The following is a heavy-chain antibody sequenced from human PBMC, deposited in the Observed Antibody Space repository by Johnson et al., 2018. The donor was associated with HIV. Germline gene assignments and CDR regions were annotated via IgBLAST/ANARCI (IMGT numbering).Heavy chain of an antibody. J-gene: IGHJ3*02. Sequence: QVQLVESGGGVVQPGRSLRLSCAASGFTFSSYAMHWVRQAPGKGLEWVSVIYSGGSTYYADSVKGRFTISRDNSKNTLYLQMTSLRAEDTAVYYCARGLRSGLIIGGAFDIWGQGTMVTVSS. CDR3: ARGLRSGLIIGGAFDI. D-gene: IGHD3-10*01. CDR1: GFTFSSYA. V-gene: IGHV3-NL1*01. CDR2: IYSGGST.